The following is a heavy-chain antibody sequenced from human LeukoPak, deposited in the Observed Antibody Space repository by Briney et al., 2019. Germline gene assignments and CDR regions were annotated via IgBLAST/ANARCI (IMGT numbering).Heavy chain of an antibody. V-gene: IGHV3-21*04. Sequence: GGSLRLSCAASGFTFNSYSMNWVRQAPGKGLEWVSSISSSSSFIYYADSVKGRFTISRDSAKNSLYLQMNSLRAEDTAVYYCAKDLTVTTNQFDYWGQGTLVTVSS. D-gene: IGHD4-17*01. CDR2: ISSSSSFI. CDR1: GFTFNSYS. CDR3: AKDLTVTTNQFDY. J-gene: IGHJ4*02.